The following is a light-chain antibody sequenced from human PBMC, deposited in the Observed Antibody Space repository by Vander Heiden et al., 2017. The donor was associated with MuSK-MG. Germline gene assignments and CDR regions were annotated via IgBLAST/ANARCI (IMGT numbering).Light chain of an antibody. CDR3: SSYTSSSSYV. Sequence: QSALPQPASVSWSPGQSLTISCTGTSSDGGGYNYVSWYQQHQGIAPKLMIYDVSKRPSGVSNRFSGSKSGNTASLTISGRQAEDEADYYGSSYTSSSSYVFGTGTKVTVL. CDR1: SSDGGGYNY. CDR2: DVS. J-gene: IGLJ1*01. V-gene: IGLV2-14*01.